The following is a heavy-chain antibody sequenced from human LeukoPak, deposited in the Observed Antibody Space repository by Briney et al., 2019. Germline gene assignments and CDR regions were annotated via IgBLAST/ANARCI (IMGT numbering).Heavy chain of an antibody. J-gene: IGHJ1*01. D-gene: IGHD3-22*01. CDR1: GYTFTDYY. V-gene: IGHV1-2*02. CDR3: APVGRYDRSDYYAFVS. CDR2: INPNNGGT. Sequence: ASVNVSYKASGYTFTDYYMHWVRQAPGQALEWMGWINPNNGGTNYTQKFQGRVTMTRDTSISTAYLELSRLRSDDTAVYYCAPVGRYDRSDYYAFVSWGQGTLVTVSS.